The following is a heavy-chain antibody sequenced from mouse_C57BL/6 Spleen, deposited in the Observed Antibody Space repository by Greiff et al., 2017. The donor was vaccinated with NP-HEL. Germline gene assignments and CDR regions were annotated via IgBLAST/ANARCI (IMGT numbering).Heavy chain of an antibody. CDR3: ARHSLTFTTANAMDY. V-gene: IGHV5-6*02. D-gene: IGHD1-2*01. J-gene: IGHJ4*01. CDR2: ISSGGSYT. Sequence: DVKLVESGGDLVKPGGSLKLSCAASGFTFSSYGMSWVRQTPDKRLEWVATISSGGSYTYYPDSVKGRFTISRDNAKNTLYLQMSSLKSEDTAMYYCARHSLTFTTANAMDYWGQGTSVTVSS. CDR1: GFTFSSYG.